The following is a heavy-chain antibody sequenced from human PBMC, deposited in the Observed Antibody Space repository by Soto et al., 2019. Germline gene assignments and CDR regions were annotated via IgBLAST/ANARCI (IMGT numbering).Heavy chain of an antibody. V-gene: IGHV4-38-2*01. Sequence: PSETLSLTCAVSGYSISSGYYWGWIRPPPGKGLGWIGSIYHSGSTYYNPSLKGRVTISVDTSKNQFSLQLSSVTAADTAVYYCASTSSGWQNCDYWGQGTLVTVSS. CDR1: GYSISSGYY. D-gene: IGHD6-19*01. CDR2: IYHSGST. J-gene: IGHJ4*02. CDR3: ASTSSGWQNCDY.